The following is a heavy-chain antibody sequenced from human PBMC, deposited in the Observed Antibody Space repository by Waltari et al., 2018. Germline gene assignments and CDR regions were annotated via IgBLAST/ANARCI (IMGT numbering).Heavy chain of an antibody. D-gene: IGHD3-3*01. Sequence: QVQLVESGGGVVQPGGSLRLSCAASGFTFSRYGMHWVRQAPGKGLEWVAFIRYDGSNKYDADSVKGRFTISRDKSKNTLYLQMNSLRAEDTAVYYCAKDHSGSGYGDAFDIWGQGTMVTVSS. J-gene: IGHJ3*02. CDR2: IRYDGSNK. V-gene: IGHV3-30*02. CDR1: GFTFSRYG. CDR3: AKDHSGSGYGDAFDI.